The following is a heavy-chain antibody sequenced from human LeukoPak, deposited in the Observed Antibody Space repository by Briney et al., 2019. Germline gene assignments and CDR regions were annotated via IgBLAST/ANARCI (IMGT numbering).Heavy chain of an antibody. CDR3: AKSNSGYDSTYFDY. V-gene: IGHV4-61*05. CDR2: IYTSGST. D-gene: IGHD5-12*01. CDR1: GGSDVSSLYY. Sequence: SETLSLTCTVSGGSDVSSLYYWGWIRQPPGKGLEWIGRIYTSGSTNYNPSLKSRVTMSVNTSKNQFSLKLSSVTAADTAVYYCAKSNSGYDSTYFDYWGQGTLVTVSS. J-gene: IGHJ4*02.